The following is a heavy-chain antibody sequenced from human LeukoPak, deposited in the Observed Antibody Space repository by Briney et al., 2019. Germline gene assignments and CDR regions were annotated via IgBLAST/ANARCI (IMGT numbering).Heavy chain of an antibody. CDR2: MNGEGTTI. CDR3: ATAGNFRFEY. CDR1: GLTYRTTW. J-gene: IGHJ4*02. Sequence: GGSLRLSCATSGLTYRTTWMHWVRQAPGKGLMWVSRMNGEGTTIDYADSVKGRFTVSRDYAKNTLFLQMNNLRTEDTALYFCATAGNFRFEYWGQGSLVIVSA. D-gene: IGHD1-7*01. V-gene: IGHV3-74*01.